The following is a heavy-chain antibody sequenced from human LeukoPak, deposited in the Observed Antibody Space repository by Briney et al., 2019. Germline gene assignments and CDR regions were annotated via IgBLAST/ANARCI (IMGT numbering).Heavy chain of an antibody. Sequence: PGGSLRLSCAASGFTFDDYAFHWVRQAPGKGLEWVSVIYSGGSTYYADSVKGRFTISRDNSKNTLYLQMNSLRAEDTAVYYCARGYYYYYMDVWGKGTTVTVSS. V-gene: IGHV3-53*01. J-gene: IGHJ6*03. CDR2: IYSGGST. CDR1: GFTFDDYA. CDR3: ARGYYYYYMDV.